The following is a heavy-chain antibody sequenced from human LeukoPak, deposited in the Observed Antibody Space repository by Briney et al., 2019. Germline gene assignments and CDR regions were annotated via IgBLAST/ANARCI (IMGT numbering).Heavy chain of an antibody. CDR3: AGHALGYCSSTSCPTRQYFDY. D-gene: IGHD2-2*01. J-gene: IGHJ4*02. CDR1: GGSISSYY. CDR2: IYTSGST. Sequence: SETLSLTCTVSGGSISSYYWSWIRQPPGKGLEWIGYIYTSGSTNYNPSLKSRVTISVDTSKNQFSLKLSSVTAADTAVYYCAGHALGYCSSTSCPTRQYFDYWGQGTLVTVSS. V-gene: IGHV4-4*09.